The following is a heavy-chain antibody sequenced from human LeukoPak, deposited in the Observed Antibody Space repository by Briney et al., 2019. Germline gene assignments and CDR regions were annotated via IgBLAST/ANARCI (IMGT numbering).Heavy chain of an antibody. CDR3: ARDPRGGYDSSGYFFVAALDY. Sequence: GGSLRLSCAASGFTFSDYYMSWIRQAPGKGLEWVSYISSSGSTIYYADSVKGRFTISRDNAKNSLYLQMNSLRAEDTAVYYCARDPRGGYDSSGYFFVAALDYWGQGTLVTVSS. J-gene: IGHJ4*02. V-gene: IGHV3-11*01. CDR1: GFTFSDYY. CDR2: ISSSGSTI. D-gene: IGHD3-22*01.